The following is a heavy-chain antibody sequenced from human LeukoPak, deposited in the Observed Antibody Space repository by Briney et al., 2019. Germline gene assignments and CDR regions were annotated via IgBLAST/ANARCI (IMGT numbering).Heavy chain of an antibody. CDR1: VGSISSDNYY. CDR3: ARLRYGSSGYYGSNYYYYMDV. Sequence: SDTLSLTCTVSVGSISSDNYYWGWIRQPPGKGLGWIGNIYYSGNTYYNPSLKSRVTMSVDTSKNQFSLKLSSVTAADTAVYYCARLRYGSSGYYGSNYYYYMDVWGKGTTVTVSS. J-gene: IGHJ6*03. CDR2: IYYSGNT. V-gene: IGHV4-39*01. D-gene: IGHD3-22*01.